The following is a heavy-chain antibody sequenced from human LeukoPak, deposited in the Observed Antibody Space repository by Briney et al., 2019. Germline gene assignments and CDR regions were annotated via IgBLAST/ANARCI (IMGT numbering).Heavy chain of an antibody. CDR3: ARVVRYFDWSFDY. D-gene: IGHD3-9*01. V-gene: IGHV3-21*01. CDR2: ISSSSSYI. Sequence: GGSLRLSCAASGFTYSSYGMNWVRQAPGKGLEWVSSISSSSSYIYYADSVKGRFTISRDNAKNSLYLQMNSLRAEDTAVYYCARVVRYFDWSFDYWGQGTLVTVSS. CDR1: GFTYSSYG. J-gene: IGHJ4*02.